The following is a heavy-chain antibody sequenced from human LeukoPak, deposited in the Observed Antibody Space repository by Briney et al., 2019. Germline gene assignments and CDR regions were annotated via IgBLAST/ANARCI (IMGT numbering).Heavy chain of an antibody. V-gene: IGHV1-18*01. J-gene: IGHJ4*02. CDR3: ARDPAGEQWLVLSDLTGFDY. Sequence: ASVKVSCKASGYTFTTYDINWVRQATGQGLEWMGWISAYNGNANYAQKLQGRVTMTTDTSTSTAYMELRSLRSDDTAVYYCARDPAGEQWLVLSDLTGFDYWGQGTLVTVSS. CDR2: ISAYNGNA. CDR1: GYTFTTYD. D-gene: IGHD6-19*01.